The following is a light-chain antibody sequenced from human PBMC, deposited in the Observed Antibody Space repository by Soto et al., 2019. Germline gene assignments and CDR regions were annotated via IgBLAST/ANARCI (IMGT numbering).Light chain of an antibody. CDR2: ENN. Sequence: NFMLTQPHSVSXSPGKTLSISCTRSSGSIANNYVQWYQQRPGSAPTTVIYENNQRLSGVPDRFSGSTDGSSNSASLTISGLQTEDEADYYCQSYDSDFVVFGGGTKVTVL. CDR1: SGSIANNY. J-gene: IGLJ2*01. V-gene: IGLV6-57*04. CDR3: QSYDSDFVV.